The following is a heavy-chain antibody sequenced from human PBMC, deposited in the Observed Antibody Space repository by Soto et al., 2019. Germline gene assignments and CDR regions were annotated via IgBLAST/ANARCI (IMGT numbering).Heavy chain of an antibody. D-gene: IGHD5-18*01. Sequence: SETLSLTCTVSGGSISSGDYYWSWIPQPPGKGLEWIGYIYYSGSTYYNPSLKSRVTISVDTSKNQFSLKLSSVTAADTAVYYCARGYSYGYLSRYFDYWGQGTLVTVSS. CDR3: ARGYSYGYLSRYFDY. J-gene: IGHJ4*02. CDR1: GGSISSGDYY. CDR2: IYYSGST. V-gene: IGHV4-30-4*01.